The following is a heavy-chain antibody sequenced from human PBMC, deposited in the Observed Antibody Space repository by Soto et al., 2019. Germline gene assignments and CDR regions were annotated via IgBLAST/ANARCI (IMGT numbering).Heavy chain of an antibody. Sequence: VQLVESGGGLVKPGGSLRLSCAASGFTFSNVWMSCVRQAPGMGLEWVSRIKSKTDRGTTDYAAPVNGRFTISREDLKNTLYLQMHSLKTEETAVYFCTALGGVWVSNQSWGQGSPVTVSP. CDR1: GFTFSNVW. J-gene: IGHJ4*02. V-gene: IGHV3-15*01. CDR2: IKSKTDRGTT. CDR3: TALGGVWVSNQS. D-gene: IGHD3-16*01.